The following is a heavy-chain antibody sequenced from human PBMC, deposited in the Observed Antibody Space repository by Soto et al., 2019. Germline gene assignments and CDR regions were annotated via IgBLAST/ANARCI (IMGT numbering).Heavy chain of an antibody. Sequence: GGSLRLSCAASGFIFSSYWMHWVRQAPGKGLVWVSRINNDGSDSTYADSVKGRFTVSRDNTRSTLYLEMKSLRAEDTAVYYCSRDITVTPVDWGQGTRVTVAS. CDR2: INNDGSDS. V-gene: IGHV3-74*01. CDR3: SRDITVTPVD. J-gene: IGHJ4*02. CDR1: GFIFSSYW. D-gene: IGHD1-20*01.